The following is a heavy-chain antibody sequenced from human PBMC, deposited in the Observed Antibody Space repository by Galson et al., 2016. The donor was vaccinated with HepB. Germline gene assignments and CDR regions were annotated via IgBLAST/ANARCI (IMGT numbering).Heavy chain of an antibody. CDR3: ARYEKILEWLLPTYYYYAIDF. V-gene: IGHV3-23*01. J-gene: IGHJ6*02. Sequence: SLRLSCAASGFSFSSFAMGWVRQAPGKGLEWVSVVSGSGRSTYYAHSVKGRFTISRDHSKSTLYLQMNSLRAEDTAVYYCARYEKILEWLLPTYYYYAIDFWGQGTTVTVSS. D-gene: IGHD3-3*01. CDR1: GFSFSSFA. CDR2: VSGSGRST.